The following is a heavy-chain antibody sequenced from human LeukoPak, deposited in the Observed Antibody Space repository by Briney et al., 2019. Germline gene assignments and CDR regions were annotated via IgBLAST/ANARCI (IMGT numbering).Heavy chain of an antibody. D-gene: IGHD6-13*01. CDR2: IRYDGSNK. J-gene: IGHJ5*02. CDR1: GFTFSSYG. V-gene: IGHV3-30*02. Sequence: GGSLRLSCAASGFTFSSYGMHWVRQAPGKGLEWAALIRYDGSNKYYADSVRRRFTTSKTDSKNTLYLQRNSPTAEHTAVYYCSKDFRRAAAGDFHWFDPWGQGTLVTVSS. CDR3: SKDFRRAAAGDFHWFDP.